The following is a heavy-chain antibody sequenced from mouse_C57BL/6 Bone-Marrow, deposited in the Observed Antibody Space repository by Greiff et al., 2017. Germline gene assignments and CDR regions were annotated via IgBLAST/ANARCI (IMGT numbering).Heavy chain of an antibody. D-gene: IGHD1-1*01. CDR1: GYTFTDYN. V-gene: IGHV1-18*01. J-gene: IGHJ2*01. CDR3: ARRDYYGPFDY. CDR2: INPNHGGT. Sequence: EVHLVESGPELVKPGASVKIPCKASGYTFTDYNMDWVKQSHGKSLEWIGDINPNHGGTIYNQKFKGKATLTVDKSSSTADMELRSLTSEDTAVDYCARRDYYGPFDYWGQGTTLTVSS.